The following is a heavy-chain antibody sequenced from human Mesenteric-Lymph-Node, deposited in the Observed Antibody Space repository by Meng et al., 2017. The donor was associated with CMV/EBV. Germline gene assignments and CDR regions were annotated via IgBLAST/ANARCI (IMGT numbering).Heavy chain of an antibody. CDR1: GFTFSSYA. CDR2: IYSGGSST. CDR3: ARAAPKVGYFDY. Sequence: GESLKISCAASGFTFSSYAMSWVRQAPGKGLEWVSVIYSGGSSTYYADSVKGRFTISRDNSKNTLYLQMNSLRAEDTAVYYCARAAPKVGYFDYWGQGTLVTVSS. V-gene: IGHV3-23*03. J-gene: IGHJ4*02. D-gene: IGHD1-26*01.